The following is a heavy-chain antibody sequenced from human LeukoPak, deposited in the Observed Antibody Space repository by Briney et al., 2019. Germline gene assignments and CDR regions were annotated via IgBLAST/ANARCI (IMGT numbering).Heavy chain of an antibody. V-gene: IGHV1-58*01. CDR2: IVVGSGNT. J-gene: IGHJ2*01. D-gene: IGHD2-2*01. Sequence: GTSVKVSCKASGFTFTSSAVQWVRQARGQRLEWIGWIVVGSGNTNYAQKFQERVTITRDMSTSTAYMELSSLRSEDTAVYYCAASLVPENSYWYFDLWGRGTLVTVSS. CDR1: GFTFTSSA. CDR3: AASLVPENSYWYFDL.